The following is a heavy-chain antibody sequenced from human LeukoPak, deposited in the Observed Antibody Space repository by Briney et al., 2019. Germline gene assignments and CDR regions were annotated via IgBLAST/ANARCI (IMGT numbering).Heavy chain of an antibody. CDR2: ISGSGGSA. J-gene: IGHJ6*02. CDR1: GFTFSSYA. CDR3: AKVISRTESYYYYYGMDV. V-gene: IGHV3-23*01. D-gene: IGHD3-10*01. Sequence: PGGSRRLSCAASGFTFSSYAMSSVRQAPGKGLEWVSDISGSGGSAYYADSVKGRFTISRDNSKNTLYLQMNSLRAEDTAVYYCAKVISRTESYYYYYGMDVWGQGTTVTVSS.